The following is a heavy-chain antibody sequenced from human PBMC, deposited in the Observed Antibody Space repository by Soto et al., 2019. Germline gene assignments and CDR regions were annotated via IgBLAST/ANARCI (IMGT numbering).Heavy chain of an antibody. V-gene: IGHV4-39*01. CDR3: ARLGYAQLVPDY. D-gene: IGHD6-13*01. CDR2: IYYSGST. J-gene: IGHJ4*02. Sequence: SETLSLTCTVSGGSISSSSYYWGWIRQPPGKGLEWIGSIYYSGSTYYNPPLKSRVTISVDTSKNQFSLKLSSVTAADTAVYYCARLGYAQLVPDYWGQGTLVTVSS. CDR1: GGSISSSSYY.